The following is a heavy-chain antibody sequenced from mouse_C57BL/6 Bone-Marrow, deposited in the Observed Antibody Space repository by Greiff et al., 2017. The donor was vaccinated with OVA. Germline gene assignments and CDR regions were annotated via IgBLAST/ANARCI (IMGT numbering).Heavy chain of an antibody. CDR3: ARHIYYSNYVLYAMDY. CDR2: ISNLAYSI. D-gene: IGHD2-5*01. V-gene: IGHV5-15*01. Sequence: EVKVVESGGGLVQPGGSLKLSCAASVFPFSDYGMAWVRQAPRQWPEWVAFISNLAYSIYYADTVTGRFTISRENAKNTLYLEMSSLRSEDTPMYYCARHIYYSNYVLYAMDYWGQGTSVTVSS. J-gene: IGHJ4*01. CDR1: VFPFSDYG.